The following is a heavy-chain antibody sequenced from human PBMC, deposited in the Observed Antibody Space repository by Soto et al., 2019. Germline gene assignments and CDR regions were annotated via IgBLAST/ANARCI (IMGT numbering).Heavy chain of an antibody. CDR3: ARRRRAAAGFFDY. D-gene: IGHD6-13*01. V-gene: IGHV4-59*01. J-gene: IGHJ4*02. CDR1: GGSISSYY. Sequence: SETLSLTCTVSGGSISSYYWSWIRQPPGKGLEWIGYIYYSGSTNYNPSLKSRVTISVDTSKNQFSLKLSSVTAADTAVYYCARRRRAAAGFFDYWGQGTLVTVSS. CDR2: IYYSGST.